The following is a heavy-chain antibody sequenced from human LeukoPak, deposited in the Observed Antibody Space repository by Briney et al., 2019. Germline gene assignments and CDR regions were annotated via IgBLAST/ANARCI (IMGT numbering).Heavy chain of an antibody. CDR1: GFTFSSYA. J-gene: IGHJ4*02. D-gene: IGHD6-13*01. CDR3: ARRPYSSSWYTLDY. V-gene: IGHV3-48*01. CDR2: ISSSSSTI. Sequence: GGSLRLSCAASGFTFSSYAMSWVRQAPGKGLEWVSYISSSSSTIYYADSVKGRFTISRDNAKNSLYLQMNSLRAEDTAVYYCARRPYSSSWYTLDYWGQGTLVTVSS.